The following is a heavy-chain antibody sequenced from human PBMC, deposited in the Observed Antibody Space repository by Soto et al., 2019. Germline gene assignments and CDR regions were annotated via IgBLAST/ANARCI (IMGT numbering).Heavy chain of an antibody. D-gene: IGHD4-4*01. CDR2: IYYSGST. CDR1: GGSISSSIYY. CDR3: ARGRHDYSNYYFDY. V-gene: IGHV4-39*01. Sequence: LETLSLTCTVSGGSISSSIYYWGWIRQHPGKGLEWIGSIYYSGSTYYNPSLKSRVTISVDTSKNQFSLKLSSVTAADTAVYYCARGRHDYSNYYFDYWGQGTLVTVSS. J-gene: IGHJ4*02.